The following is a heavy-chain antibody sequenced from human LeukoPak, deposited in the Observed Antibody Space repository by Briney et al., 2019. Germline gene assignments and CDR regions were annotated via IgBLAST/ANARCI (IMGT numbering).Heavy chain of an antibody. Sequence: GGSLRLSCAASGFTFSDYYMTWIRQAPGRGLEWVSFISTSGNVNYYADSVKGRFTISRDNAKNSLYLQMTSLRAEDTAVYYCARVGSSSGWYYFDYWGQGTLVTVSS. CDR2: ISTSGNVN. CDR3: ARVGSSSGWYYFDY. D-gene: IGHD6-19*01. CDR1: GFTFSDYY. V-gene: IGHV3-11*04. J-gene: IGHJ4*02.